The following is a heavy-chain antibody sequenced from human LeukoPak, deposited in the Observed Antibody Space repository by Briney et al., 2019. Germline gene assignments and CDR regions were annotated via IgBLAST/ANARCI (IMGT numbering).Heavy chain of an antibody. Sequence: GESLKISGEGPGYSFTSYWIGWVRQMPGKGLEWMGIIYPGDSDTRYSPSFQGQVTISAEKSISTAYLQWSSLKASDTAMYYCARQRHSYSSSSWAAGNYFDYWGQGTLVTVSS. J-gene: IGHJ4*02. D-gene: IGHD6-6*01. V-gene: IGHV5-51*01. CDR1: GYSFTSYW. CDR2: IYPGDSDT. CDR3: ARQRHSYSSSSWAAGNYFDY.